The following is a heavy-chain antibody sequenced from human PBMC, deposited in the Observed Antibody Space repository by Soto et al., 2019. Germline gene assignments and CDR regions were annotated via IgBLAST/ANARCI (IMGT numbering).Heavy chain of an antibody. J-gene: IGHJ4*02. CDR3: ARDSTIFGVVIPGDY. CDR1: GFTFSSYA. D-gene: IGHD3-3*01. Sequence: GGSLRLSCAASGFTFSSYAMHWVRQAPCKGLEWVAVISYDGSNKYYADSVKGRFTISRDNSKNTLYLQMNSLRAEDTAVYYCARDSTIFGVVIPGDYWGQGTLVTVSS. V-gene: IGHV3-30-3*01. CDR2: ISYDGSNK.